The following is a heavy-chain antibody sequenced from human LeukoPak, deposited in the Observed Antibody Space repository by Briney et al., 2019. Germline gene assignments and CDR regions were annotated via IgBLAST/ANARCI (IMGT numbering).Heavy chain of an antibody. J-gene: IGHJ5*02. CDR1: SASISSSPYF. Sequence: PSETLSLTCTVSSASISSSPYFWGWIRQPPGKGLEWIGSIYHSGSTYYNPSLKSRVTISVDTSKNQFSLKLSSVTAADTAVYYCARELISTRGCWFDPWGQGTLVTVSS. D-gene: IGHD1-1*01. CDR2: IYHSGST. V-gene: IGHV4-39*07. CDR3: ARELISTRGCWFDP.